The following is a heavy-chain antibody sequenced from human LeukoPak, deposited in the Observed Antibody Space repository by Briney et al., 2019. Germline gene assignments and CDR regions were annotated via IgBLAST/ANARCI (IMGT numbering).Heavy chain of an antibody. V-gene: IGHV3-7*01. CDR3: ARDALWFGESLRGYYYMDV. CDR1: GFMFRTYW. Sequence: PGGSLRLSCGASGFMFRTYWMSWVRQAPGKGLEWVANIKEDGSEKYYVDFVKGRFTISRDNFRKSLYLYMDSLRAEDTAVYYCARDALWFGESLRGYYYMDVWRKGTTVTVSS. D-gene: IGHD3-10*01. CDR2: IKEDGSEK. J-gene: IGHJ6*03.